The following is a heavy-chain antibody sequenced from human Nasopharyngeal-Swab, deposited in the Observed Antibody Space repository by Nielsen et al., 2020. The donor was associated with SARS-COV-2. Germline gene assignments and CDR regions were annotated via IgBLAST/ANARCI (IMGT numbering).Heavy chain of an antibody. D-gene: IGHD3-22*01. CDR3: LRGDRRDY. J-gene: IGHJ4*02. V-gene: IGHV3-21*01. CDR2: ISSDSGAK. Sequence: GGSLRLSCAASGFTFSWHWMHWVRQAPGKGLEWLSSISSDSGAKYHADSVKGRFTISRDNAKNSLYLEMNSLRAEDTAVYYCLRGDRRDYWGPGTLVSVSS. CDR1: GFTFSWHW.